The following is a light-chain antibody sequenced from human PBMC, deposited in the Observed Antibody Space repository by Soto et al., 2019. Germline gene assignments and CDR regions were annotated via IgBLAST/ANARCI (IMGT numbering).Light chain of an antibody. V-gene: IGLV2-23*01. Sequence: QSALTQPASVSGSPGQSINISCTGTSSDVGSYNFVSWYHQHPGKAPKLMIYEGSKRPSGVSNRFSGSKSGNTASLTISGLQAEDEADYYCCSYAGSSTWVFGTGTKVTVL. CDR2: EGS. CDR1: SSDVGSYNF. CDR3: CSYAGSSTWV. J-gene: IGLJ1*01.